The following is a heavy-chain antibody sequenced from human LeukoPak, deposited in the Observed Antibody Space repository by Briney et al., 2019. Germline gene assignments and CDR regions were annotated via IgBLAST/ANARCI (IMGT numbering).Heavy chain of an antibody. CDR3: AKNLGSGSYYNVDYYYYGMDV. V-gene: IGHV3-23*01. CDR1: GFTFSSYA. J-gene: IGHJ6*04. D-gene: IGHD3-10*01. Sequence: GGSLRLSCAASGFTFSSYAMSWVRQAPGKGLEWVSAISGSGGSTYYADSEKGRFTISRDNSKNTLYLQMNSLRAEDTAVYYCAKNLGSGSYYNVDYYYYGMDVWGKGTTVTVSS. CDR2: ISGSGGST.